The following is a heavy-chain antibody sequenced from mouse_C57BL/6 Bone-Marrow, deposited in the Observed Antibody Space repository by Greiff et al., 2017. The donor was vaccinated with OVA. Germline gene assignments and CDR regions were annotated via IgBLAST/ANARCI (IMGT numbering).Heavy chain of an antibody. CDR3: ARDSAGTLFAD. CDR2: SRNKANDYTT. Sequence: EVKVVDSGGGLVQPGRSLRLSCATSGFTFSDFYMEWVRQAPGKGLEWIAASRNKANDYTTKYSASVKGRFIVSRATSQSILYLPMDALGAEDTAIYYWARDSAGTLFADWGQGTLVTVSA. CDR1: GFTFSDFY. V-gene: IGHV7-1*01. D-gene: IGHD4-1*01. J-gene: IGHJ3*01.